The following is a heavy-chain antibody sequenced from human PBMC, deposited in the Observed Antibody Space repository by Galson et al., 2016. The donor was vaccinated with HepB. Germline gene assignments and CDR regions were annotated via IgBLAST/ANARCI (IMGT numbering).Heavy chain of an antibody. V-gene: IGHV2-5*02. CDR3: AHATYCGGDCYPTYDFDY. CDR1: GFSLFTHGVG. Sequence: PALVKPTQTLTLTCSFAGFSLFTHGVGVGWIRQPPGKALEWLSLIFWDDTKRYSPSLKSRLTVTKGTSEDQVVLTLTNTDPADTATYFFAHATYCGGDCYPTYDFDYWGQGTLVTVSS. CDR2: IFWDDTK. D-gene: IGHD2-21*01. J-gene: IGHJ4*02.